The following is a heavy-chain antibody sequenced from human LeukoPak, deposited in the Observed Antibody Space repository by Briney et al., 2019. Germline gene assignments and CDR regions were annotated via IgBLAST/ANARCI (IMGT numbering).Heavy chain of an antibody. D-gene: IGHD6-6*01. V-gene: IGHV3-23*01. CDR1: GFTFSTYD. J-gene: IGHJ4*02. Sequence: GGSLRLSCTAWGFTFSTYDMTWVRQAPGKGLEWVSGINSNGDEIYYADSVRGRFTISRDNSNNALYLQMDSLRAEDTAVYYCANWIGSSSRDYWGQGTLVTVSS. CDR3: ANWIGSSSRDY. CDR2: INSNGDEI.